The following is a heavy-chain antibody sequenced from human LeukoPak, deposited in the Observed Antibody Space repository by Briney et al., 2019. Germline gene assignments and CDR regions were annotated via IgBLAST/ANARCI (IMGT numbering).Heavy chain of an antibody. Sequence: GGSLRLSCAASGFTVSSNYMSWVRQAPGKGLEWVSVIYSGGSTYYADSVKGRFTISRDNSKNTLYLQMNSLRAEDTAVYYCARVGPGYYDSSGRSRAFDIWGQGTMVTVSS. CDR2: IYSGGST. V-gene: IGHV3-66*01. D-gene: IGHD3-22*01. J-gene: IGHJ3*02. CDR3: ARVGPGYYDSSGRSRAFDI. CDR1: GFTVSSNY.